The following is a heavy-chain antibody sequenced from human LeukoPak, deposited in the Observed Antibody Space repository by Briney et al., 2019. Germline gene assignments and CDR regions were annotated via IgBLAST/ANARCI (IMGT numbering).Heavy chain of an antibody. CDR1: GVSINDYY. CDR2: ISHTEGT. CDR3: ARIRCGHSGSVCYNH. Sequence: SETLSLTCGVFGVSINDYYWSWIRQSPGKGLEWIGEISHTEGTRYNPSLESRVIMSVGTSENQLSLKLIFVTAAETAVYYRARIRCGHSGSVCYNHWGLGTLVTVSS. D-gene: IGHD3-9*01. J-gene: IGHJ1*01. V-gene: IGHV4-34*01.